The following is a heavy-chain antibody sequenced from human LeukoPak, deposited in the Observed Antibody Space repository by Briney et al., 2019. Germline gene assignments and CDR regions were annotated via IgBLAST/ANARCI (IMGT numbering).Heavy chain of an antibody. Sequence: SETLSLTCTVSGGSISSYYWSWIRQPPGKGLEWIGYIYYSGSTNYNPSLKSRVTISVDTSKNQFSLKLSSVTAADTAVYYCARSRGTTVTTVLDYWGQGTLVTVSS. V-gene: IGHV4-59*12. D-gene: IGHD4-17*01. CDR2: IYYSGST. J-gene: IGHJ4*02. CDR1: GGSISSYY. CDR3: ARSRGTTVTTVLDY.